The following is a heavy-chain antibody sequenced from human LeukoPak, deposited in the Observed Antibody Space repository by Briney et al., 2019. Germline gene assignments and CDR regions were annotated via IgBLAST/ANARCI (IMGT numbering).Heavy chain of an antibody. J-gene: IGHJ3*02. CDR1: GGSISSSSYY. D-gene: IGHD3-22*01. Sequence: SETLSLTCTVSGGSISSSSYYWGGSRQPPGKGLEWVGRIYYSGSTYYNPSLKSRGTISIDTSKNQFSLKLSSVPAAATAVYYCARVQQTYYYDSSGYETSRSDAFDIWGQGTMVTVSS. CDR3: ARVQQTYYYDSSGYETSRSDAFDI. V-gene: IGHV4-39*07. CDR2: IYYSGST.